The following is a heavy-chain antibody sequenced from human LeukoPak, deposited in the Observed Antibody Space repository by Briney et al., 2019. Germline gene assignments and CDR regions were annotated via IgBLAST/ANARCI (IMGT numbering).Heavy chain of an antibody. D-gene: IGHD1-7*01. CDR3: ARCITGTTSAVYMDV. CDR1: GGTFSSYA. CDR2: IIPIFGTA. V-gene: IGHV1-69*05. Sequence: ASVKVSCKASGGTFSSYAISWVRQAPGQGLEWMGGIIPIFGTANYAQKFQGRVTITTYESTSTAYMELSSLRSEDTAVYYCARCITGTTSAVYMDVWGKGTTVTVSS. J-gene: IGHJ6*03.